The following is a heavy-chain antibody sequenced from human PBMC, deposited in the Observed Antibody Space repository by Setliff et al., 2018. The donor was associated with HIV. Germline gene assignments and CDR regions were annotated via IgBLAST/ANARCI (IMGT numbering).Heavy chain of an antibody. CDR3: AREKGQKNCNYGPYFNYMDV. CDR1: GASITSGSYY. D-gene: IGHD1-7*01. CDR2: IYNSGST. J-gene: IGHJ6*03. V-gene: IGHV4-61*09. Sequence: PSETLSLTCSVSGASITSGSYYWSWIRQPAEKGLEWIGHIYNSGSTNYNPSLKSRVTISLDTSRNHFSLKPSSVTAADTAVYYCAREKGQKNCNYGPYFNYMDVWGKGTTVTVSS.